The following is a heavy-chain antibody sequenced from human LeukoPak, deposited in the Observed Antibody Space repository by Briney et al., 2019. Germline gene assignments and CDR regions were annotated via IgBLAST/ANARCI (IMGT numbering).Heavy chain of an antibody. J-gene: IGHJ4*02. V-gene: IGHV1-69*05. Sequence: SVKVSCKASGGTFSSYAISWVRQAPGQGLEWMGRIIPIFGTANYAQKFQGRVTITTDESTSTAYMELSSLRSEDTAVYYCAVWLMDTAMVKDFDYWGQGTLVTVSS. CDR3: AVWLMDTAMVKDFDY. D-gene: IGHD5-18*01. CDR2: IIPIFGTA. CDR1: GGTFSSYA.